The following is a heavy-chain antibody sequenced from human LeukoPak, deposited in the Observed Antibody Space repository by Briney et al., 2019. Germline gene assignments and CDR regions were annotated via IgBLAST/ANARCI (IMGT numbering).Heavy chain of an antibody. Sequence: GGSLRLSCAASGFTVSSNYMSWVRQAPGKGLEWVANIKQDGSEKYYVDSVKGRFTISRDNAKKSLYLQMNSLRAEDTAVYYCAGDRSGSRDYWGQGTLVTVSS. D-gene: IGHD3-10*01. CDR1: GFTVSSNY. CDR3: AGDRSGSRDY. CDR2: IKQDGSEK. V-gene: IGHV3-7*01. J-gene: IGHJ4*02.